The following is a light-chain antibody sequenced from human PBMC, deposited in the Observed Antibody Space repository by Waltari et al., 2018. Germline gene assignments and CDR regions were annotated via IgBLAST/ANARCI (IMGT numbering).Light chain of an antibody. V-gene: IGLV2-14*01. Sequence: SALTQPASVSGSLGQSITFSCTGTSSDVGGYNYVAWYQQHPGKAPKLMIHDVSNRPSGVSIRFSGSKSGNTASLTISGLQADDEADYYCISYSSATTGNVVIGGGTKLTVL. J-gene: IGLJ2*01. CDR2: DVS. CDR3: ISYSSATTGNVV. CDR1: SSDVGGYNY.